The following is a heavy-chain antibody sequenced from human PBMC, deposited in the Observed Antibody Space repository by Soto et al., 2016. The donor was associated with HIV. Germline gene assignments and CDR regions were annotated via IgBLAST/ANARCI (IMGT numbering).Heavy chain of an antibody. CDR1: GFTFNSYA. CDR2: ISGGGGST. V-gene: IGHV3-23*01. J-gene: IGHJ4*02. CDR3: AKAPNIVVVVAAPGD. Sequence: EVQLLESGGGLVQPGGSLRLSCAASGFTFNSYAMTWVRQAPGKGLEWVSAISGGGGSTYYADSVKGRFTISRDNSKNTLCLQMNSLRAEDTAIYYCAKAPNIVVVVAAPGDWGQGTLVTVSS. D-gene: IGHD2-15*01.